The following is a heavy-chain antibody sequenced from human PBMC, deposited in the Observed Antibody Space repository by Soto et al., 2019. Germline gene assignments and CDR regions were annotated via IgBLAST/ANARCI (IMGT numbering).Heavy chain of an antibody. CDR2: ISGSGGST. D-gene: IGHD5-18*01. Sequence: GGSLRLSCAASGFTFSSYGMSWVRQAPGEGLEWVSGISGSGGSTYYADSVKGRFTISRDNSKNTLYLQMYSLRAEDTAVYYCAKTGQGSSYGYYFDSWGQGTLVTVSS. CDR3: AKTGQGSSYGYYFDS. J-gene: IGHJ4*02. CDR1: GFTFSSYG. V-gene: IGHV3-23*01.